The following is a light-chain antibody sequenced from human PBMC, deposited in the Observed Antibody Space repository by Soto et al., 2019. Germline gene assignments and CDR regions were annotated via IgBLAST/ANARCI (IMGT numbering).Light chain of an antibody. CDR1: QSVCNN. V-gene: IGKV3D-15*01. J-gene: IGKJ1*01. CDR2: GAS. CDR3: QQYDKWPRT. Sequence: LPQFSGTLSLSPGERATLSVSASQSVCNNHLGWYQQKPGQAPKLLIYGASNMDSAIPDRFSGSGSGAEYTLTISSLQSEDFAVYYCQQYDKWPRTFGQGTKVDIK.